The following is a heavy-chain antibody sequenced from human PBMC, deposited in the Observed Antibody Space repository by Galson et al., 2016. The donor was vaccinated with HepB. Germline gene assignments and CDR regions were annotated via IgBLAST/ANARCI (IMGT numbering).Heavy chain of an antibody. CDR3: ARDYWYGGKYKVDY. J-gene: IGHJ4*02. Sequence: CAISGDSVSSGSAAWNWIRQSPSRGLQWLGRTYYRSSWSYDYAASVRSRISIDPDTSKNQFSLQLNSVTPEDTAVYYCARDYWYGGKYKVDYWGQGTPVTVSS. D-gene: IGHD4-23*01. V-gene: IGHV6-1*01. CDR1: GDSVSSGSAA. CDR2: TYYRSSWSY.